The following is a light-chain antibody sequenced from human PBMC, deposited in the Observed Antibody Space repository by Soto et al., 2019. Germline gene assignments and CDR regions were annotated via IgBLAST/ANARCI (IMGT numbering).Light chain of an antibody. CDR3: SSYTSSSTEV. J-gene: IGLJ2*01. Sequence: QSALTQPASVSGSPGQSITISCTGTSSDVGGYNYVSWYQQHPGKAPKLMIYDVSNRPSGVSNRFSGSKSGNTASLTISGLQAEDEADSYCSSYTSSSTEVFGGGTQLTVL. CDR2: DVS. CDR1: SSDVGGYNY. V-gene: IGLV2-14*01.